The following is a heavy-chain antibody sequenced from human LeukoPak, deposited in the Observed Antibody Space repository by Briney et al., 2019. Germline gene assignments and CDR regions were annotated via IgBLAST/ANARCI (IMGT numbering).Heavy chain of an antibody. Sequence: ASQTLSLTCTVSGGSISSYYWSWIRQPPGKGLEWIGYIYYSGSTNYNPSLKSRVTISVDTSKNQFSLKLSSMTAADTAVYYCARSPSQDAFDIWGQGTMVTVSS. D-gene: IGHD2-2*01. CDR3: ARSPSQDAFDI. CDR1: GGSISSYY. V-gene: IGHV4-59*01. J-gene: IGHJ3*02. CDR2: IYYSGST.